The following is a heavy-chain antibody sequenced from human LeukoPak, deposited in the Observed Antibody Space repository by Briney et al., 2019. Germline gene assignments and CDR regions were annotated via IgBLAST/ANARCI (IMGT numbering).Heavy chain of an antibody. Sequence: SETLSLTCTVSGGSISSSNYYWGWIRQPPGKGLEWIGSIYHSGGTYYNPSLKSRVTISVDTSKNPFSLKLSSVTAADTAVYYCARGRGYYYDSSGSFDPWGQGTLVTVSS. V-gene: IGHV4-39*07. CDR1: GGSISSSNYY. CDR2: IYHSGGT. D-gene: IGHD3-22*01. J-gene: IGHJ5*02. CDR3: ARGRGYYYDSSGSFDP.